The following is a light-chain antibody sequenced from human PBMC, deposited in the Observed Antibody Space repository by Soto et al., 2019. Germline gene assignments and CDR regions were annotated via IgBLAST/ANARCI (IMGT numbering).Light chain of an antibody. CDR2: DVS. J-gene: IGLJ2*01. CDR3: SSYTSSSTLP. V-gene: IGLV2-14*01. Sequence: QSALTQPASVSGSPGQSITISCTETSSDVGGYNYVSWYQQHPGKAPKLMIYDVSNRPSGVSNRFSGSKSGNTASLTISGLQAEDEADYYCSSYTSSSTLPFGGGTKLTVL. CDR1: SSDVGGYNY.